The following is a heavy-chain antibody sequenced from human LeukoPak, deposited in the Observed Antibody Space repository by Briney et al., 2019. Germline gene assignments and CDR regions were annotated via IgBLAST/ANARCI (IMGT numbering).Heavy chain of an antibody. CDR2: INPSGGST. CDR3: AREKREDYDTSGYADY. J-gene: IGHJ4*02. V-gene: IGHV1-46*01. Sequence: ASVKVSCKASGYTFTTYNMHWVRQAPGQGLEWMGKINPSGGSTTYAQKFQGRVTMTRDMSADTSFMELSSLRSEDTAVYYCAREKREDYDTSGYADYWGQGTLVTVSS. D-gene: IGHD3-22*01. CDR1: GYTFTTYN.